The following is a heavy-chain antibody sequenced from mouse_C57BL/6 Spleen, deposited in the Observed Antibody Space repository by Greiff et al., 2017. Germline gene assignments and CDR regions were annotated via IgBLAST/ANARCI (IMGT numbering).Heavy chain of an antibody. V-gene: IGHV1-81*01. J-gene: IGHJ3*01. CDR1: GYTFTSYG. CDR2: IYPRSGNT. CDR3: AREGFITPVVDPWFAY. D-gene: IGHD1-1*01. Sequence: VQLKESGAELARPGASVKLSCKASGYTFTSYGISWVKQRTGQGLEWIGEIYPRSGNTYYNEKFKGKATLTADKSSSTAYMELRSLTSEDSAVYFCAREGFITPVVDPWFAYWGQGTLVTVSA.